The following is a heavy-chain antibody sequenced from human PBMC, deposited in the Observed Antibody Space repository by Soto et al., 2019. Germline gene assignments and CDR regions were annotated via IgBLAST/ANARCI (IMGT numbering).Heavy chain of an antibody. V-gene: IGHV5-51*01. CDR3: ARHSEAYDSSGYYYTPHSHFDY. CDR1: GYSFTSYW. CDR2: IYPGDSDT. D-gene: IGHD3-22*01. Sequence: GESLKISCKGSGYSFTSYWIGWVRQMPGKGLEWMGIIYPGDSDTRYSPSFQGQVTISADKSISTAYLQWSSLKASDTAMYYRARHSEAYDSSGYYYTPHSHFDYWGQGTLVTVSS. J-gene: IGHJ4*02.